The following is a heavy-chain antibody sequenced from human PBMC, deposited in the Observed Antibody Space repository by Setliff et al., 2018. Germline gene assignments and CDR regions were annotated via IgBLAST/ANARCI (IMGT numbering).Heavy chain of an antibody. D-gene: IGHD2-15*01. V-gene: IGHV4-38-2*02. CDR1: GYSISRGFY. CDR2: VYHSGSS. J-gene: IGHJ4*02. Sequence: SETLSLTCTVSGYSISRGFYWGWFRQSPGKGLEWIGSVYHSGSSYQNPSLRSRIAVSVHTSKNQFSLRLNSVTAADTAVYFCARAAARAEYSDTSSYLPFDFWGLGTLVTVSS. CDR3: ARAAARAEYSDTSSYLPFDF.